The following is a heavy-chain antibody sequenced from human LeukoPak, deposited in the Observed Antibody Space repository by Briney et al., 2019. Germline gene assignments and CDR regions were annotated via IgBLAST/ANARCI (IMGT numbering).Heavy chain of an antibody. J-gene: IGHJ4*02. V-gene: IGHV3-74*01. D-gene: IGHD2-15*01. CDR3: ARGGLFKYFFDY. CDR2: INTDESKI. Sequence: GGSLRLSCSASGFTFSSHWMHWVRQTPGRGLGWVSRINTDESKINHADSVKGRFTISRDNAKHMLYRQRNSLRAEDTAVYYCARGGLFKYFFDYWGQGTPVTVSA. CDR1: GFTFSSHW.